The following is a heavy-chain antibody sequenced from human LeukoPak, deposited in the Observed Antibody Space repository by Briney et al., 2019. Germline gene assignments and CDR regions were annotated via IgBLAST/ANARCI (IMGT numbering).Heavy chain of an antibody. Sequence: ASVKVSCKASGYSFTSYDINWVRQATGQGLGWMGWMNPNSGNTGYAQKFQGRVTMTRNTSISTAHMELSSLRSEDTAVYYCARDGSSWFPNYYYYMDVWGKGTTVTVSS. CDR2: MNPNSGNT. CDR1: GYSFTSYD. D-gene: IGHD6-6*01. V-gene: IGHV1-8*01. J-gene: IGHJ6*03. CDR3: ARDGSSWFPNYYYYMDV.